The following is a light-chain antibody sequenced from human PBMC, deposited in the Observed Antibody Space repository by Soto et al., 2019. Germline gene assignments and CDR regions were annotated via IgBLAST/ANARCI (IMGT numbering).Light chain of an antibody. Sequence: EIVMTQSPATLSVSXXXRATLSCRASQSVSSNLAWYQQKPGQAPRLLIYGASTRATGVPARFSGSGSGTEFTLTISSLQSEDFAVYYCQQYNNWPPYTFGQGTKLEIK. J-gene: IGKJ2*01. CDR3: QQYNNWPPYT. V-gene: IGKV3-15*01. CDR2: GAS. CDR1: QSVSSN.